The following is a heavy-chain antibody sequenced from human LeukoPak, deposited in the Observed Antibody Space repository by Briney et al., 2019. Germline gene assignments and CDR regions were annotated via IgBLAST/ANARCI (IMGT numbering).Heavy chain of an antibody. J-gene: IGHJ6*04. Sequence: ASVKVSCKASGGTFSSYAISWVRQAPGQGLEWRGGIIPIFGTASYAQKFKGRVTITADESTSTAYMDLSSLRSEDTAVYYCARAGGDDILTGYPYYYGMDVWGKGTTVTVSS. CDR1: GGTFSSYA. CDR3: ARAGGDDILTGYPYYYGMDV. D-gene: IGHD3-9*01. V-gene: IGHV1-69*13. CDR2: IIPIFGTA.